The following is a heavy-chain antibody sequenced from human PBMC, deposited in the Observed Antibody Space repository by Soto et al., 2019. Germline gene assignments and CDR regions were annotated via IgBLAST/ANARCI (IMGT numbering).Heavy chain of an antibody. D-gene: IGHD2-2*01. CDR1: GYTFTSYG. J-gene: IGHJ4*02. Sequence: ASVKVSCKASGYTFTSYGISWVRQAPGQGLDLMGWISAYNGNTNYAQNLQGRVTMTTDTSTSTAYMELRSLRSDDTAVYYCARDRWVYCSSTSCYFMGDYWGQGTLVTVSS. CDR2: ISAYNGNT. V-gene: IGHV1-18*01. CDR3: ARDRWVYCSSTSCYFMGDY.